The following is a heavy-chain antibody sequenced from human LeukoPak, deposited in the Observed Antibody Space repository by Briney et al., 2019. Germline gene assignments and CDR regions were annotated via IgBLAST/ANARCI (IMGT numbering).Heavy chain of an antibody. V-gene: IGHV3-33*01. CDR1: GFTFSSYG. CDR3: ARDLSGYCTNGVCSPEN. CDR2: IWYDGSNK. J-gene: IGHJ4*02. Sequence: GGSLRLSCAASGFTFSSYGMHWVRQAPGKGLEWVVVIWYDGSNKYYADSVKGRFTISRDNSKNTLYLQMNSLRAEDTAVYYCARDLSGYCTNGVCSPENLGQGTLVTVSS. D-gene: IGHD2-8*01.